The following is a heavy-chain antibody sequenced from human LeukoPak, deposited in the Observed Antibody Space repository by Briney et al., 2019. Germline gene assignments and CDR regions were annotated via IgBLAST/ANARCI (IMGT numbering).Heavy chain of an antibody. J-gene: IGHJ4*02. CDR2: IIPIFGTA. D-gene: IGHD2-21*02. V-gene: IGHV1-69*05. Sequence: ASVKVSCKASGGTFSSYAISWVRQAPGQGLEWMGGIIPIFGTANYAQKFQGRVTMTRNTSISTAYMELSSLRSEDTAVYYCARGLYCGGDCYAMGDYWGQGTLVTVSS. CDR1: GGTFSSYA. CDR3: ARGLYCGGDCYAMGDY.